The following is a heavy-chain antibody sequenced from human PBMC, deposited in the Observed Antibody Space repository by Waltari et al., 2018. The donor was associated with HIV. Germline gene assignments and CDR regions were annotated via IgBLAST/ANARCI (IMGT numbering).Heavy chain of an antibody. Sequence: QVQLVQSGAEVKKPGASVKVPCKASGYTFTGYYMHWVRQAPGQGLEWMGWINPNRGGTNYAQKFQGRVTMTRDTSISTAYMELSRLRSDDTAVYYCARGYYDFWSGYYYWGQGTLVTVSS. V-gene: IGHV1-2*02. J-gene: IGHJ4*02. CDR3: ARGYYDFWSGYYY. D-gene: IGHD3-3*01. CDR2: INPNRGGT. CDR1: GYTFTGYY.